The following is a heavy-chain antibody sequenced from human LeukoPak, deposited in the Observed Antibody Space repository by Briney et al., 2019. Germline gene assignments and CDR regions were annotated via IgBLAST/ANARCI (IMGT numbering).Heavy chain of an antibody. CDR1: GGSFSGYY. CDR2: INHSGST. V-gene: IGHV4-34*01. CDR3: ARENCSGGSCYSIYYYYYMDV. Sequence: PSETLSLTCAVYGGSFSGYYWSWIRQPPGKGLEWIGEINHSGSTYYNPSLKSRVTISVDTSKNQFSLKLSSVTAADTAVYYCARENCSGGSCYSIYYYYYMDVWGKGTTVTVSS. J-gene: IGHJ6*03. D-gene: IGHD2-15*01.